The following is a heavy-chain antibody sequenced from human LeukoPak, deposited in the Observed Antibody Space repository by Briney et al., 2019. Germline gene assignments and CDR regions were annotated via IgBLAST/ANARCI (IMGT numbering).Heavy chain of an antibody. CDR2: ISSSSSYI. D-gene: IGHD3-10*01. Sequence: PGGSLRLSCAASGFTFSSYSMNWVRQAPGKGLEWVSSISSSSSYIYYADSVKGRFTISRDNAKNSLYLQMNSLRAEDTAVYHCARDRINYYGSGSYLRDDYWGQGTLATVSS. V-gene: IGHV3-21*01. J-gene: IGHJ4*02. CDR1: GFTFSSYS. CDR3: ARDRINYYGSGSYLRDDY.